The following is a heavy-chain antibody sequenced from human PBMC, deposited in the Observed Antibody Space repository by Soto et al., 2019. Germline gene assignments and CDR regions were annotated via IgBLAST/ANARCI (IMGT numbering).Heavy chain of an antibody. CDR2: IYTTGST. CDR3: AREGGYFDSSGSGVYHYHGVDV. V-gene: IGHV4-4*07. J-gene: IGHJ6*02. Sequence: LSLTCPVSGGSISTYFWSWIRQPAGGGLEWIGRIYTTGSTNYNPSLKSRVTMSLDTSRNQFSLKLSSVTAADTAVYYCAREGGYFDSSGSGVYHYHGVDVWGQGTTVTVSS. CDR1: GGSISTYF. D-gene: IGHD3-22*01.